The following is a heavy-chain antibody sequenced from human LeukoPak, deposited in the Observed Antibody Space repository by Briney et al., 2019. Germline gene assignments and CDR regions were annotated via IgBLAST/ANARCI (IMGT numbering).Heavy chain of an antibody. CDR2: ISGSGGST. J-gene: IGHJ5*02. D-gene: IGHD6-13*01. CDR3: AKDRAAPATPYNWFDP. Sequence: GGSLRLSCAASGFTFNNYAMSWVRQAPAKGLEWVSTISGSGGSTYYADSVKGRFTISRDSSRTTLYLQMNSLRAEDTAVYYCAKDRAAPATPYNWFDPWGQGTLVTVSS. CDR1: GFTFNNYA. V-gene: IGHV3-23*01.